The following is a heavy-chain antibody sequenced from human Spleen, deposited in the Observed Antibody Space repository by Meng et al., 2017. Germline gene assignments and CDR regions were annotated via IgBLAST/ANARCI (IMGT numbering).Heavy chain of an antibody. Sequence: GESLKISCAASGFTFSSYGMHWVRQAPGKGLEWVAVIWYDGSNKYYADSVKGRFTISRDNSKNTLYLQVNSLRIEDTAVYFCARRFVTDFDAWGQGTLVTVSS. CDR2: IWYDGSNK. CDR1: GFTFSSYG. V-gene: IGHV3-33*08. J-gene: IGHJ4*02. CDR3: ARRFVTDFDA. D-gene: IGHD2-21*02.